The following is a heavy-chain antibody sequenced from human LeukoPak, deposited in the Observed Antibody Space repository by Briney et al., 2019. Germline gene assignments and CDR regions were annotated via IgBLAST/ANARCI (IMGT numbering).Heavy chain of an antibody. Sequence: SVKVSCKASGYTFTSYYMHWVRQAPGQGLEWMGGIIPIFGTANYAQKFQGRVTITADKSTSTAYMELSSLRSEDTAVYYCARVGGYGDYDDYWGQGTLVTVSS. CDR2: IIPIFGTA. D-gene: IGHD4-17*01. V-gene: IGHV1-69*06. J-gene: IGHJ4*02. CDR3: ARVGGYGDYDDY. CDR1: GYTFTSYY.